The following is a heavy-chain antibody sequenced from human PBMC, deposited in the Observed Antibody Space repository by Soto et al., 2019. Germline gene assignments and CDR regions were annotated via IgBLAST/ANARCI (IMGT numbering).Heavy chain of an antibody. CDR1: GGPFGSSA. D-gene: IGHD3-16*01. CDR2: IIPVFDKA. CDR3: ARLRRDWGDAFDL. J-gene: IGHJ3*01. Sequence: QVQLVQSGADVKKPGSSVKVSCKTSGGPFGSSAISWVRQAPAQGLEWMGEIIPVFDKANYAQNFQGRLTITADEPTGTVFMQLSSLRSEATAVYFCARLRRDWGDAFDLWGLGTFVTVSS. V-gene: IGHV1-69*01.